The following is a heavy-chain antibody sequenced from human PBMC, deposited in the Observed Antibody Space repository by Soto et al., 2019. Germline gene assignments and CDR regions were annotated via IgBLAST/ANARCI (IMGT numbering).Heavy chain of an antibody. V-gene: IGHV3-23*01. J-gene: IGHJ4*02. Sequence: GGSLRLSCAASGFTFSSYAMSWVRQAPGKGLEWVSAISGSGGSTYYADSVKGRFTISRDNSKNTLYLQMNSLRAEDTAVYYCAKDLIGYCSGGSCYSGVDYWGQGTLVTVSS. CDR1: GFTFSSYA. CDR3: AKDLIGYCSGGSCYSGVDY. CDR2: ISGSGGST. D-gene: IGHD2-15*01.